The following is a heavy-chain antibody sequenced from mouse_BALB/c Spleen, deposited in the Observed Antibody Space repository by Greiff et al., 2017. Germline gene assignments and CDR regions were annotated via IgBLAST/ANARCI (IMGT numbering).Heavy chain of an antibody. V-gene: IGHV1-4*01. J-gene: IGHJ4*01. CDR1: GYTFTSYT. D-gene: IGHD1-1*01. Sequence: VQLQQSGAELARPGASVKMSCKASGYTFTSYTMHWVKQRPGQGLEWIGYINPSSGYTNYNQKFKDKATLTADKSSSTAYMQLSSLTSEDSAVYYCARRGITTVVAPYYYAMDYWGQGTSVTVSS. CDR2: INPSSGYT. CDR3: ARRGITTVVAPYYYAMDY.